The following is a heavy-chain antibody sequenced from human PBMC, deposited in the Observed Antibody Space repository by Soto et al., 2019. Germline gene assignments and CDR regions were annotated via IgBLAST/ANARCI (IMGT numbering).Heavy chain of an antibody. D-gene: IGHD4-17*01. Sequence: GASVKVYCKASGYTFTSYYMHWVRQAPGQGLEWMGIINPSGGSTSYAQKFQGRVTMTRDTSTSTVYMELSSLRSEDTAVYYCATVSTVTTTYYYYYGMDVWGPGTTVTVSS. CDR1: GYTFTSYY. J-gene: IGHJ6*02. CDR2: INPSGGST. CDR3: ATVSTVTTTYYYYYGMDV. V-gene: IGHV1-46*01.